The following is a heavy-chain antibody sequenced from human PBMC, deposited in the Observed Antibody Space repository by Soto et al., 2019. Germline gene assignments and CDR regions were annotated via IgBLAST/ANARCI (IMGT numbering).Heavy chain of an antibody. J-gene: IGHJ4*02. Sequence: GGSLRLSCAVSGFTFSNYAMSWVRQAPGKGLEWVSAISSSGSNTYYADSVKGRFTISRDSSKNTLYLHMNSLRAEDTAVYYCAKNLFHWGQGTLVTVSS. V-gene: IGHV3-23*01. CDR3: AKNLFH. CDR1: GFTFSNYA. CDR2: ISSSGSNT.